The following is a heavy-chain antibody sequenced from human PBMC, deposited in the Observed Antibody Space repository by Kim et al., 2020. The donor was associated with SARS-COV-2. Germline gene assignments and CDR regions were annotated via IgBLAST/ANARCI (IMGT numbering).Heavy chain of an antibody. V-gene: IGHV3-23*01. CDR1: GFTFSSYA. CDR2: ISGSGGST. CDR3: AKEPTYYGSGSYDDAFDI. J-gene: IGHJ3*02. Sequence: GGSLRLSCAASGFTFSSYAMSWVRQAPGKGLEWVSAISGSGGSTYYADSVKGRFTISRDNSKNTLYLQMNSLRAEDTAVYYCAKEPTYYGSGSYDDAFDIWGQGTMVTVSS. D-gene: IGHD3-10*01.